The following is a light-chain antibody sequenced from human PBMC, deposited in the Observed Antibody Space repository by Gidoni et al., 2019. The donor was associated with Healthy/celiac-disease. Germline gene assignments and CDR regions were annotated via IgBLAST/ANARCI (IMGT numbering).Light chain of an antibody. J-gene: IGKJ2*01. CDR3: QQRSNWYT. V-gene: IGKV3-11*01. CDR1: PSVSSY. Sequence: EIVLTQSPLTLSLSPGERATLSCRASPSVSSYLAWYQQKPGHAPRLLIYDASNRATGIPARFSGSGSGTDFTLTISSLEPEDFAVYYCQQRSNWYTFGQGTKLEIK. CDR2: DAS.